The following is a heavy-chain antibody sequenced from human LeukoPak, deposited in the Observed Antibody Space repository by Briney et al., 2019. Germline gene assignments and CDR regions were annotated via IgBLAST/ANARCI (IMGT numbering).Heavy chain of an antibody. Sequence: GGSLRLSCAASGFPFNSYALHWVRQAPGKGLEWVALISYNGNIIEYADSVKGRFTISRDNSKNTLYLLMNSLTREDTAVYYCARGVEVVAADVFDHWGQGTLVTVSS. D-gene: IGHD2-2*01. V-gene: IGHV3-30*04. CDR2: ISYNGNII. CDR1: GFPFNSYA. J-gene: IGHJ4*02. CDR3: ARGVEVVAADVFDH.